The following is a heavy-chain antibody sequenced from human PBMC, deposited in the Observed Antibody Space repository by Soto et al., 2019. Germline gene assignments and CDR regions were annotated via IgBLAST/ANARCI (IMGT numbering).Heavy chain of an antibody. J-gene: IGHJ4*02. CDR1: GGSISSGGYS. CDR3: ARGSNGVYFDY. D-gene: IGHD1-26*01. CDR2: IYHSGST. Sequence: SETLSLTCAVSGGSISSGGYSWSCIRQPPGKGLEWIGYIYHSGSTYYNPSLKSRVTISVDRSKNQFSLKLSSVTAADTAVYYCARGSNGVYFDYWGQGTLVTVSS. V-gene: IGHV4-30-2*01.